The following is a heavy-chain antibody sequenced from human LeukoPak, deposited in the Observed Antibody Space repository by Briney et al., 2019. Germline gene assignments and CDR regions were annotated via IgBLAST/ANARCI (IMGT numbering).Heavy chain of an antibody. D-gene: IGHD3-22*01. V-gene: IGHV1-8*01. Sequence: GASVKVSCKASGYTFTSYDINWVRRATGQGLEWMGWMNPNSGNTGYAQKFQGRVTMTRNTSISTAYTELSSLRSEDTAVYYCASAPGYYDSSTLANDYWGQGTLVTVSS. J-gene: IGHJ4*02. CDR2: MNPNSGNT. CDR1: GYTFTSYD. CDR3: ASAPGYYDSSTLANDY.